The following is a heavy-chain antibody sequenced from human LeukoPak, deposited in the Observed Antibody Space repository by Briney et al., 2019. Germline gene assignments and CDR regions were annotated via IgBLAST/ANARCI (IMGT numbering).Heavy chain of an antibody. V-gene: IGHV3-30-3*01. Sequence: GGSLRLSCAASGFTFSSYAMHWVRQAPGKGLEWVAVISYDGSNKYYADSVKGRFTISRDNSKNTLYLQMNSLRAEDTAVYYCARDGLGSYYKFDYWGQGTLVTVSS. CDR3: ARDGLGSYYKFDY. D-gene: IGHD3-10*01. J-gene: IGHJ4*02. CDR1: GFTFSSYA. CDR2: ISYDGSNK.